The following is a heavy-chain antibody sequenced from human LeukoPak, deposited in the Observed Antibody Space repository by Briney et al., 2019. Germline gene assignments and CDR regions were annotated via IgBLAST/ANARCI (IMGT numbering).Heavy chain of an antibody. CDR3: AREGSSGWTDY. D-gene: IGHD6-19*01. J-gene: IGHJ4*02. Sequence: SETLSLTCTVSGGSISSHYWSWIRQPPGKGLEWIGYIYYSGSTNYNPSLKSRVTISVDTSKNQFSLKLSSVTAADTAVYYCAREGSSGWTDYRGQGTLVTVSS. CDR1: GGSISSHY. V-gene: IGHV4-59*11. CDR2: IYYSGST.